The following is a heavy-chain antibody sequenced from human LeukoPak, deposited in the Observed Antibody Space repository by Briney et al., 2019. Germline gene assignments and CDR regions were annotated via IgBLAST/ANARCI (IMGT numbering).Heavy chain of an antibody. CDR1: GGSISSGGYY. CDR3: ARGGEIWLHFDY. J-gene: IGHJ4*02. D-gene: IGHD5-18*01. V-gene: IGHV4-31*03. Sequence: PSQTLSFTCTVSGGSISSGGYYWSWIRQHPGKGLEWIGYVYYSGSTYYNPSLKSRVTISVDTSKNQFSLKLSSVTAADTAVYYCARGGEIWLHFDYWGQGTLVTVSS. CDR2: VYYSGST.